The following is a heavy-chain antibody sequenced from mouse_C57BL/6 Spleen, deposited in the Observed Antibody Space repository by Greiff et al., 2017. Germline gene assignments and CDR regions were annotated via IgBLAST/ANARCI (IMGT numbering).Heavy chain of an antibody. CDR2: IDPSDSET. Sequence: QVQLQQPGAELVRPGSSVKLSCKASGYTFTSYWMHWVKQRPIQGLEWIGNIDPSDSETHYNQKFKDKATLTVDKSSSTAYMQLSSLTSEGSAVYYCARDDFSAMDYWGQGTSVTVAS. CDR1: GYTFTSYW. J-gene: IGHJ4*01. V-gene: IGHV1-52*01. CDR3: ARDDFSAMDY.